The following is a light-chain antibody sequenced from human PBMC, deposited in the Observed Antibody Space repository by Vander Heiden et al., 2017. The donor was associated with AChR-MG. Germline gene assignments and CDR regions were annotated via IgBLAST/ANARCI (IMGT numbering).Light chain of an antibody. CDR3: HQYGSSPGT. V-gene: IGKV3-20*01. CDR1: QRLSSTY. Sequence: EIVMTQSPGTLSLSPGDRATLSCRASQRLSSTYLAWYQQKPGQAPRRLIYGASNRATGIPDRFSGSGSGADFTLSISSLEPDDFAVYYCHQYGSSPGTFGQGTKAEIK. CDR2: GAS. J-gene: IGKJ1*01.